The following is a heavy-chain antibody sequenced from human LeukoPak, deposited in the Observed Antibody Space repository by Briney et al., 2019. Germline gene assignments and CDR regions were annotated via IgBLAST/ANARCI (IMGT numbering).Heavy chain of an antibody. CDR2: ISGSGAST. CDR3: AKDVGTWESLHFSDY. V-gene: IGHV3-23*01. CDR1: GFTFSTNA. Sequence: GGSLRLSCLTSGFTFSTNAMSWVRQAPGKGLEWISGISGSGASTYYADSVTGRFTISRDNSRNTLYLQMNSLRGDDTAVYYCAKDVGTWESLHFSDYWGQGTLVTVSS. J-gene: IGHJ4*02. D-gene: IGHD1-26*01.